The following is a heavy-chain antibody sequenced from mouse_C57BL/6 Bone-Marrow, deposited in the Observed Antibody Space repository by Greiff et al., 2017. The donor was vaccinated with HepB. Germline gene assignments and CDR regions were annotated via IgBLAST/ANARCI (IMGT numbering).Heavy chain of an antibody. CDR2: IWSDGST. CDR3: ARDGGTGTGFED. D-gene: IGHD4-1*01. V-gene: IGHV2-6*03. J-gene: IGHJ2*01. Sequence: VQGVESGPGLVAPSQSLSITCTVSGFSLTSHGVHWVRQPPGKGLEWLGVIWSDGSTTYNSALNSRLSISKDNSKSQVFLKMNSHQTDDTAMYYCARDGGTGTGFEDWGQGTTLTVSS. CDR1: GFSLTSHG.